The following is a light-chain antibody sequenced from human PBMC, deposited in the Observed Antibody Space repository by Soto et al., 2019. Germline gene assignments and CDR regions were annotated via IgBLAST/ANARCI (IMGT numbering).Light chain of an antibody. V-gene: IGLV3-21*02. Sequence: LSHPPTAAFAPGQTARIPCGGDNIGSKREYWYPQKPGQGTEVGVQDGCDRPSGIPERFSGSNSGTTATLPISRVDAGDEADYLCQVWDSTSAPYVFGAGTKVTV. CDR3: QVWDSTSAPYV. CDR2: DGC. J-gene: IGLJ1*01. CDR1: NIGSKR.